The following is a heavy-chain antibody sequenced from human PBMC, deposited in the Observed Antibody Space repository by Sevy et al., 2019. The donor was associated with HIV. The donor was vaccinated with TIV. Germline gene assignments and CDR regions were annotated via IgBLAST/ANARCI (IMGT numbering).Heavy chain of an antibody. Sequence: GESLKISCKGSAYTFTTHWIGWVRQMPGKGLEWMGIMSPGDSDPRYSPSFQGQVTMSVDKSVSTAYLQSHSLETSDTAIYYCARLDSYSIGWSPRYYFDYWGQGTLVTVSS. CDR3: ARLDSYSIGWSPRYYFDY. D-gene: IGHD6-19*01. CDR2: MSPGDSDP. CDR1: AYTFTTHW. V-gene: IGHV5-51*01. J-gene: IGHJ4*02.